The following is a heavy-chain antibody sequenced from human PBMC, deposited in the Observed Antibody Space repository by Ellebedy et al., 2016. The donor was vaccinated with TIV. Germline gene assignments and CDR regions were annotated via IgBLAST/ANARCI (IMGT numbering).Heavy chain of an antibody. CDR1: GYSFTSYW. D-gene: IGHD6-19*01. Sequence: ASVKVSCKGSGYSFTSYWIGWVRQMPGKGLEWMGFIYPRGSDTRYSPSSQGQVTISADKSINTVYLQWRSLEASDTAVYYCARMVYGSGWDGYFDPWGQGTLVTVSP. CDR3: ARMVYGSGWDGYFDP. CDR2: IYPRGSDT. V-gene: IGHV5-51*01. J-gene: IGHJ5*02.